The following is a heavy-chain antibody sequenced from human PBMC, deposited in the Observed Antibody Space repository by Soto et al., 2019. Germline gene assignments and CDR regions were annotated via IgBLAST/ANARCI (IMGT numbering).Heavy chain of an antibody. CDR3: ASGAAGKAYF. Sequence: EVQLVESGGGLVQPGGSLGLSCAASGFTFSSYGMNWVLQTPGKGLEWVSYISIRSTNVHYADSVKARFTISRANAKNSLYLQINSLRAEDTAVCYCASGAAGKAYFWGQGIPVTVSS. V-gene: IGHV3-48*01. J-gene: IGHJ4*02. CDR2: ISIRSTNV. CDR1: GFTFSSYG. D-gene: IGHD6-13*01.